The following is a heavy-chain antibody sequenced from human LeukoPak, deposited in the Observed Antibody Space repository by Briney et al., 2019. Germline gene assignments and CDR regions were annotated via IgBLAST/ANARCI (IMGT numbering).Heavy chain of an antibody. V-gene: IGHV1-2*06. J-gene: IGHJ4*02. D-gene: IGHD6-13*01. CDR1: GYTFTGYY. Sequence: ASVKVSYKACGYTFTGYYMHWVRQAPGQGLEWMGRINPNSGDTNHAQKFQGRGTMTRDTSIGTAYMELSRLRSDDTAVYYCATDPGESSSWYGDFDDWGQGTLVTVP. CDR3: ATDPGESSSWYGDFDD. CDR2: INPNSGDT.